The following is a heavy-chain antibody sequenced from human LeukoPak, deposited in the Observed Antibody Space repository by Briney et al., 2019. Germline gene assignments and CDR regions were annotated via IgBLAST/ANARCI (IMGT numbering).Heavy chain of an antibody. CDR2: ISSTSRNI. D-gene: IGHD3-22*01. CDR3: ARVGRSGYTAEY. V-gene: IGHV3-48*04. Sequence: GGSLRLSCAASGFSFETYSIDWVRQAPGKGLEWLSYISSTSRNIYYADSVKGRFTISRDNAENSVYLQLTSLRADDTAVYYCARVGRSGYTAEYWGQGTLVTVSS. CDR1: GFSFETYS. J-gene: IGHJ4*02.